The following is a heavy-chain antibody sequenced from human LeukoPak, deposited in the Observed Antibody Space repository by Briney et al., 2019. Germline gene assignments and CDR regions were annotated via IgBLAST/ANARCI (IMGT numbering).Heavy chain of an antibody. V-gene: IGHV3-30*02. Sequence: GGPLRLSCAASGFTFSSYGIHWVRQAPGKGLEWVAFIRYDGNNKYYADSVKGRFTISRDNSKNTLYLQMDSLRAEDTAIYYCAKRTGFQADWGQGTLVTVSS. J-gene: IGHJ4*02. CDR3: AKRTGFQAD. D-gene: IGHD1/OR15-1a*01. CDR1: GFTFSSYG. CDR2: IRYDGNNK.